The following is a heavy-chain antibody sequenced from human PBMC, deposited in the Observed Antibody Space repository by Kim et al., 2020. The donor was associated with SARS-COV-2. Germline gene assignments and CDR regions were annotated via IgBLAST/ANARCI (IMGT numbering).Heavy chain of an antibody. D-gene: IGHD1-26*01. J-gene: IGHJ4*02. V-gene: IGHV3-53*01. Sequence: TYNADSVKGRFTISRGNSKNTLYLQMNSLRAEDTAVYYCARIVGATGFVRYWGQGTLVTVSS. CDR3: ARIVGATGFVRY. CDR2: T.